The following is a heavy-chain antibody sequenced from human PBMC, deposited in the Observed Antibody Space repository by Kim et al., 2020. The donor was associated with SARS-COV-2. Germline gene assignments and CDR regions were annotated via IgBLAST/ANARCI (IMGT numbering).Heavy chain of an antibody. Sequence: SETLSLTCAVYGGSFSGYYWSWIRQPPGKGLEWIGKINHSGSTNYNPSLKSRVTISVDTSKNQFSLKLSSVTAADTAVYYCARHVKSYCSSTSCQYYYFDYWGQGTLVTVSS. D-gene: IGHD2-2*01. CDR2: INHSGST. V-gene: IGHV4-34*01. CDR1: GGSFSGYY. J-gene: IGHJ4*02. CDR3: ARHVKSYCSSTSCQYYYFDY.